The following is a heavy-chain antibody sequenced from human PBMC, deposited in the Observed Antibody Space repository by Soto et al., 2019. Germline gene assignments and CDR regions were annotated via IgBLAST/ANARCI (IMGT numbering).Heavy chain of an antibody. Sequence: ASVKVSCKASGGTFSSYAISWVRQAPGQGLEWMGGIIPIFGTANYAQKFQGRVTITADESTSTAYMELSSLRSEDTSVYYCARGWELPDFDYWGQGTLVTVSS. CDR1: GGTFSSYA. D-gene: IGHD2-15*01. J-gene: IGHJ4*02. V-gene: IGHV1-69*13. CDR2: IIPIFGTA. CDR3: ARGWELPDFDY.